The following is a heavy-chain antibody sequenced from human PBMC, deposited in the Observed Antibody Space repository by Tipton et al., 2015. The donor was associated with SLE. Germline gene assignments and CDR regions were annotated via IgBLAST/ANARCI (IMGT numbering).Heavy chain of an antibody. CDR1: CGSISGYY. Sequence: LRLSCTVSCGSISGYYWTWLRQPPGRGLQWVGSIYYSGSTNYTASLKSRVTISVDTSKDKSSPKRNSVTAADTAVYYCARGSYTNCYYYIDMWCKGSTVSV. CDR2: IYYSGST. J-gene: IGHJ6*03. D-gene: IGHD5-18*01. V-gene: IGHV4-59*01. CDR3: ARGSYTNCYYYIDM.